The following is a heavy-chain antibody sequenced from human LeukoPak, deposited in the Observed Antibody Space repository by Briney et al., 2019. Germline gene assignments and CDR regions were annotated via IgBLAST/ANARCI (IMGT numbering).Heavy chain of an antibody. D-gene: IGHD3-10*01. CDR2: IKQDGSEK. CDR3: ARWFGELPSRRYFDY. CDR1: GFTFSSYW. V-gene: IGHV3-7*01. J-gene: IGHJ4*02. Sequence: GGSLRLSCAASGFTFSSYWMSWVRQAPGKGLEWVANIKQDGSEKYYVDSVKGRFTISRDNAKNSLYLQMNSLRAEDTAVYYCARWFGELPSRRYFDYWGQGTLVTVSS.